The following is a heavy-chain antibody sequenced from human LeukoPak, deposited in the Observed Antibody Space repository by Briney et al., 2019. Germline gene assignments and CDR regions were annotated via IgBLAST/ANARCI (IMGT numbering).Heavy chain of an antibody. Sequence: GSPRLSCATSGFTFSDYYMSWIRQAPGKGLEWISYITSSGNTIYYADSVKGRFTISRDNAKNSVYLQMSSLRAEDTAVYYCARAGDFYGSGGTKNDYWGQGTLVTVSS. J-gene: IGHJ4*02. D-gene: IGHD3-10*01. CDR1: GFTFSDYY. CDR2: ITSSGNTI. V-gene: IGHV3-11*04. CDR3: ARAGDFYGSGGTKNDY.